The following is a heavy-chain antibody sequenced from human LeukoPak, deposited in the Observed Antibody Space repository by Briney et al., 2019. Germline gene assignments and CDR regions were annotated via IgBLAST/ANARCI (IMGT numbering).Heavy chain of an antibody. CDR2: IYYSGGT. CDR3: ARHTVPFYGSGLVQWFDP. CDR1: GGSISSSSYY. J-gene: IGHJ5*02. D-gene: IGHD3-10*01. Sequence: SETLSLTCTGSGGSISSSSYYWGWIRQPPGKGLEWIGSIYYSGGTHYNPSLKSRVTISVDTSKKQFSLKLSSLTAADTAVYYCARHTVPFYGSGLVQWFDPWGQRTLVTVSS. V-gene: IGHV4-39*01.